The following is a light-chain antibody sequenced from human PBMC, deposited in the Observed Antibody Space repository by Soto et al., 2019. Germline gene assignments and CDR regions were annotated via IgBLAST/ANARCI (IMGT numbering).Light chain of an antibody. Sequence: EIVMTQSPATLSVSPGERATLSCRASQGVSSNLAWYQHKPGQAPRLLIYGKSARATGVPARFSGSGSGPEFTLTISSLQSEDFAMYYCQHYGNSLWTFGQGTKVDIK. CDR1: QGVSSN. J-gene: IGKJ1*01. CDR3: QHYGNSLWT. CDR2: GKS. V-gene: IGKV3-15*01.